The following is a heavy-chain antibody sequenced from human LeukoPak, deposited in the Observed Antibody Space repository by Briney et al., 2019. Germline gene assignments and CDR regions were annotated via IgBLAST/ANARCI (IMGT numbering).Heavy chain of an antibody. CDR1: GGSISSDY. J-gene: IGHJ4*02. V-gene: IGHV4-59*12. CDR3: ARSLTIFGDYFDY. Sequence: SETLSLTCTVSGGSISSDYWSWIRQPPGKGLEWIGNIYYSGSTNYNPSLKSRVTISVDTSKNQFSLKLSSVTAADTAVYYCARSLTIFGDYFDYWGQGTLVTVSS. CDR2: IYYSGST. D-gene: IGHD3-3*01.